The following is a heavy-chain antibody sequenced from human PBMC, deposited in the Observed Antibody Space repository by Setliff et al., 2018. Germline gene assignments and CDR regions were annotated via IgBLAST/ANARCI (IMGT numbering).Heavy chain of an antibody. D-gene: IGHD1-26*01. CDR1: GGSITSGSYY. V-gene: IGHV4-61*02. CDR2: LHTSGTT. CDR3: ARDNTIVGATDY. Sequence: SETLSLTCAVSGGSITSGSYYWSWIRQPTGEGLEWIGRLHTSGTTVYNPSLKGRVTISADTSTNHFSLKLTSVTAADTAVYYCARDNTIVGATDYWGQGALVTVSS. J-gene: IGHJ4*02.